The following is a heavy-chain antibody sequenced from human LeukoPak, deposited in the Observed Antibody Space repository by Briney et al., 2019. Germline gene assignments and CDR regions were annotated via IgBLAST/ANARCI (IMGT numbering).Heavy chain of an antibody. V-gene: IGHV3-23*01. Sequence: GGSLRLSCAASEFTFSSCAMSWVRQTPGKGLEWVSAISGGGGSTYYADSVKGRFTISRDNSKNTLYLQMNSLRAEDTAVYYCAKGKVVTGIDYWGQGTLVTVSS. CDR3: AKGKVVTGIDY. D-gene: IGHD2-21*02. CDR1: EFTFSSCA. CDR2: ISGGGGST. J-gene: IGHJ4*02.